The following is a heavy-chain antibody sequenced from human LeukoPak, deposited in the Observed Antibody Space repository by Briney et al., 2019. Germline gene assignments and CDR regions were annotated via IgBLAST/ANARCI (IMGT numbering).Heavy chain of an antibody. V-gene: IGHV3-74*01. J-gene: IGHJ4*03. Sequence: PGGSLRLSCAASGFTFSSYWMHWVRQAPGKGLVWVSRINGDGSSTRYADSVKGRFTISRDNAKNTLYLQMNSLRAEDTAVYYCARAFGYNSDYFDYWGKGTTVTVSS. CDR3: ARAFGYNSDYFDY. CDR2: INGDGSST. D-gene: IGHD5-24*01. CDR1: GFTFSSYW.